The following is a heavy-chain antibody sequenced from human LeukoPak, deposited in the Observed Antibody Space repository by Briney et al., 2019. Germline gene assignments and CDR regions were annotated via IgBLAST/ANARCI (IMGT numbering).Heavy chain of an antibody. D-gene: IGHD6-19*01. CDR1: GGSISSYY. J-gene: IGHJ4*02. CDR2: IYYSGST. V-gene: IGHV4-59*01. CDR3: ARTDRSGWWGY. Sequence: SETLSLTCTVSGGSISSYYWSWIRQPPGKGLEWIGYIYYSGSTNYNPSLKSRVTISVDTSKNQFSLKLSYVTAPDTVVYYCARTDRSGWWGYWGQGTLVTVSS.